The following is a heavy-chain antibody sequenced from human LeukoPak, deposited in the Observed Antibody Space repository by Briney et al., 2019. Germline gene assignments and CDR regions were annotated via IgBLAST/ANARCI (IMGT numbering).Heavy chain of an antibody. V-gene: IGHV1-46*01. J-gene: IGHJ4*02. D-gene: IGHD6-6*01. Sequence: ASVKVSCKASGYTFTSYHMHWVRLAPGQGPERMGIINPSSGSTTYAQKFQDRVTMTRDTSTSTVYMDLSSLRSEDTAVYYCARMWAARRIYYFDFWGQGTLVTVSS. CDR1: GYTFTSYH. CDR2: INPSSGST. CDR3: ARMWAARRIYYFDF.